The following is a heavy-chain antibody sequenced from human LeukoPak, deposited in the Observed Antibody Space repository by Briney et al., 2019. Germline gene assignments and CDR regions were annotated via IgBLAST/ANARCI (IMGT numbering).Heavy chain of an antibody. D-gene: IGHD3-10*01. CDR3: ASILLWYVYDY. Sequence: QAGGSLRLSCAASGFTFSSYGMSWVRQAPGEGLEWVSVISDSGGSTYYTDSVKGRFTISRDNSKNTLYLQMNSLRAEDTAVYYCASILLWYVYDYWGRGTLVTVSS. CDR2: ISDSGGST. CDR1: GFTFSSYG. J-gene: IGHJ4*02. V-gene: IGHV3-23*01.